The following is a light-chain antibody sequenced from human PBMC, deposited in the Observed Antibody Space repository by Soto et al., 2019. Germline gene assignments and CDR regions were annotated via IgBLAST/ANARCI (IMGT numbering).Light chain of an antibody. CDR2: EGS. J-gene: IGLJ1*01. V-gene: IGLV2-23*03. CDR3: YSYASSSTFGLYV. Sequence: QSALTQPASVSGSPGQSITISCTGTSSDVGSYNLVSWYQHHPGKAPKLMIYEGSKRPSGVSDRFSGSRSGNTASLTISGLQDEDEADYYCYSYASSSTFGLYVFGTGTKLTVL. CDR1: SSDVGSYNL.